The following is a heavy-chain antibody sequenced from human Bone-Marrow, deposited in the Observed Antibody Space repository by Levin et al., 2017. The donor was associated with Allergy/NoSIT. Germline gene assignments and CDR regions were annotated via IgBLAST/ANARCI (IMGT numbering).Heavy chain of an antibody. CDR1: GFTFSSYA. V-gene: IGHV3-23*01. Sequence: GESLKISCAASGFTFSSYAMSWVRQAPGKGLEWVSAISGSGGSTYYADSVKGRFTISRDNSKNTLYLQMNSLRAEDTAVYYCANTIRLRLEWLHPYFDYWGQGTLVTVSS. CDR3: ANTIRLRLEWLHPYFDY. J-gene: IGHJ4*02. D-gene: IGHD3-3*01. CDR2: ISGSGGST.